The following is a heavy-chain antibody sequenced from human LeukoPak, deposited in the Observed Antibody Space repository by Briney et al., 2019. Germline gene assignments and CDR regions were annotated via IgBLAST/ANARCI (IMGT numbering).Heavy chain of an antibody. CDR3: ARHSGGFDP. Sequence: SETLSLTCTVSGGSISSSSYYWGWIRQPPGKGLEWIGSIYYRGSTYYNPSLKSRVTISVDTSKNQFSLKLSSVTAADTAVYYCARHSGGFDPWGQGTLVTVSS. V-gene: IGHV4-39*07. CDR1: GGSISSSSYY. CDR2: IYYRGST. D-gene: IGHD1-26*01. J-gene: IGHJ5*02.